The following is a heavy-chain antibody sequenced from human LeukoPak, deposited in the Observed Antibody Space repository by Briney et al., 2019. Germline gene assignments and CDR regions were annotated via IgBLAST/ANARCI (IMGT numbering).Heavy chain of an antibody. V-gene: IGHV1-69*13. CDR2: IIPVFGTT. J-gene: IGHJ4*02. D-gene: IGHD3-16*01. CDR3: ATEGGRHFIED. CDR1: GDNVSMYG. Sequence: SVKVSCKTSGDNVSMYGIFWVRQAPGQGLEWMGGIIPVFGTTNYAQKFQGRVTITADGSTNTAYMELSSLGSEDTAVYFCATEGGRHFIEDWGQGTLVTVSS.